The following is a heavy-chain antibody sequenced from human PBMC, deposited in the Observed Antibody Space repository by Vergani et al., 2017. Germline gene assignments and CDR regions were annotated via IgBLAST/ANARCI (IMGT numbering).Heavy chain of an antibody. CDR2: IIPSLATT. J-gene: IGHJ4*02. CDR3: ARATCSGGSCYRGFEY. V-gene: IGHV1-69*11. D-gene: IGHD2-15*01. CDR1: GGTFSSYA. Sequence: QVQLVQSGAEVKKPGSSVKVSCKASGGTFSSYALNWVRQAPGQGLEWMGSIIPSLATTIYAQKFQGRVTITADESTSTAYMELSSLKSEDTAVFYCARATCSGGSCYRGFEYWGQGTTVTVTS.